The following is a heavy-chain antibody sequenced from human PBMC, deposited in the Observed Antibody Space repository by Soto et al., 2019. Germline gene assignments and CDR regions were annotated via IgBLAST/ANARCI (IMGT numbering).Heavy chain of an antibody. CDR3: ASRDPGTSVDY. V-gene: IGHV4-4*02. Sequence: LRRPLSLTCAVSGGSFTSSNWWTWVRQPPGQGLEWIGEIYRTGSTNYNPSLKSRVTISLDKSENQFSLKVTSLTAADTAVYYCASRDPGTSVDYWGQGTLVTVSS. CDR2: IYRTGST. CDR1: GGSFTSSNW. J-gene: IGHJ4*02. D-gene: IGHD1-7*01.